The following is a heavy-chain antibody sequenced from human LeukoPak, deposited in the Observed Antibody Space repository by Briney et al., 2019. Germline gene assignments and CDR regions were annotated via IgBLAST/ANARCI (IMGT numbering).Heavy chain of an antibody. CDR3: AKGDVVTAIFPLDY. J-gene: IGHJ4*02. V-gene: IGHV3-23*01. CDR1: GFTFSSYA. Sequence: PGGSLRLSCAASGFTFSSYAMSWVRQAPGKGLEWVSGISGSGGTTYYADSVQGRFTISRDNSKKTLFLQMSSLRAEDTAVYYCAKGDVVTAIFPLDYWGQGTLAIVSS. CDR2: ISGSGGTT. D-gene: IGHD5-12*01.